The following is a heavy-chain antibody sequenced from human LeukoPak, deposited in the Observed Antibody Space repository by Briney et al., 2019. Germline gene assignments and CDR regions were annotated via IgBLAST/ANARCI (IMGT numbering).Heavy chain of an antibody. CDR1: GYTFTSYY. J-gene: IGHJ4*02. D-gene: IGHD6-13*01. Sequence: GASVKVSCKASGYTFTSYYMHWVRQAPGQGLEWMGIINPSGGSTSYAQKFQGRVTMTRDTSTSTVYMELSSLRSEDTAVYYCARSEGIAAAVRRAADYWGQGTLVTVSS. V-gene: IGHV1-46*01. CDR3: ARSEGIAAAVRRAADY. CDR2: INPSGGST.